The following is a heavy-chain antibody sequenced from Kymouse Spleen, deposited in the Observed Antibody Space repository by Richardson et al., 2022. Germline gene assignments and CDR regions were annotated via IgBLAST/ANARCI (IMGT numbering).Heavy chain of an antibody. V-gene: IGHV4-39*01. CDR3: ARPYSSSWS*LLFFDY. D-gene: IGHD6-13*01. CDR2: IYYSGST. CDR1: GGSISSSSYY. Sequence: QLQLQESGPGLVKPSETLSLTCTVSGGSISSSSYYWGWIRQPPGKGLEWIGSIYYSGSTYYNPSLKSRVTISVDTSKNQFSLKLSSVTAADTAVYYCARPYSSSWS*LLFFDYWGQGTLVTVSS. J-gene: IGHJ4*02.